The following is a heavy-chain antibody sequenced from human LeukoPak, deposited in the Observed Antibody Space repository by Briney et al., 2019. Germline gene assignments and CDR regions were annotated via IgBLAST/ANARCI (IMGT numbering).Heavy chain of an antibody. CDR3: ARHGQSSVSLDY. CDR1: GYSFTTHW. CDR2: IYPGDSDT. J-gene: IGHJ4*02. V-gene: IGHV5-51*01. Sequence: GESLQISCKASGYSFTTHWIGWVRQMPGKGLEWMGIIYPGDSDTRYSPSFQGQVTISADKSISTAYLQWSSLKASDTAMYYCARHGQSSVSLDYWGQGTLVTVSS. D-gene: IGHD3-10*01.